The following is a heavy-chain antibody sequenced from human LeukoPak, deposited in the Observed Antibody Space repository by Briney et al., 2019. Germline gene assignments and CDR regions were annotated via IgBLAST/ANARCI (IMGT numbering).Heavy chain of an antibody. CDR3: ARAPPRGDIDT. CDR2: VSPKTGDR. D-gene: IGHD2-21*02. Sequence: ASVRVSCKASGYSFSDVHINWVRQASGQGVEWIGWVSPKTGDRGYALKFQGRVTMTSDTSETTVYIDVRSLTTEDTAVYYCARAPPRGDIDTWGHGTMVTVSS. V-gene: IGHV1-8*01. CDR1: GYSFSDVH. J-gene: IGHJ5*01.